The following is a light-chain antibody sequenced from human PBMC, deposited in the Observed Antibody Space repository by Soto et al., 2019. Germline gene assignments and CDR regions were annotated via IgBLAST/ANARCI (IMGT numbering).Light chain of an antibody. CDR1: SGDIGTYNL. CDR2: EGN. Sequence: QSALTQPASVSGSPGQSITISCTGSSGDIGTYNLVSWYQQHPGRAPKLIIFEGNKRPSGVSNRFSASKSGTTASLAISGLQAEDEADYHCCSYAGRSTVICGGGTKLTVL. CDR3: CSYAGRSTVI. J-gene: IGLJ2*01. V-gene: IGLV2-23*01.